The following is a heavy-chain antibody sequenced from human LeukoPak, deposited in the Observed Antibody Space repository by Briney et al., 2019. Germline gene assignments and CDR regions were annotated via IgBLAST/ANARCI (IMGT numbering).Heavy chain of an antibody. V-gene: IGHV3-23*01. J-gene: IGHJ3*02. CDR3: AKDFDYGDYGSAFDI. CDR1: GFTFSSYA. D-gene: IGHD4-17*01. CDR2: ISGSGGST. Sequence: GGSLRLSCAASGFTFSSYAMSWVRQAPGRGLEWVSAISGSGGSTYYADSVKGRFTISRDNSKNTLYLQMNSLRAEDTAVYYCAKDFDYGDYGSAFDIWGQGTMVTVSS.